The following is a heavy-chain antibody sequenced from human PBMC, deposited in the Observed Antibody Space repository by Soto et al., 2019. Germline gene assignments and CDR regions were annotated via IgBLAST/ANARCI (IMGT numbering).Heavy chain of an antibody. J-gene: IGHJ5*02. CDR3: DYYDSSGYYWWFDP. CDR2: IIPIFGTA. CDR1: GGTFSSYA. V-gene: IGHV1-69*12. Sequence: QVQLVQSGAEVKKPGSSVKVSCKASGGTFSSYAISWVRQAPGQGLEWMGGIIPIFGTANYAQKFQGRVTITADESTSTAYMELSSLRSEDTAVYPYDYYDSSGYYWWFDPWGQGTLVTVSS. D-gene: IGHD3-22*01.